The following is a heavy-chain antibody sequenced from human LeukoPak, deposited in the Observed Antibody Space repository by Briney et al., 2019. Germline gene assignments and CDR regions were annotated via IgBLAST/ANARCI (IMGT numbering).Heavy chain of an antibody. CDR2: INHSWST. J-gene: IGHJ4*02. V-gene: IGHV4-38-2*02. D-gene: IGHD3-10*01. CDR1: GYSISNNFY. Sequence: SETLSLTCTVSGYSISNNFYWAWIRQSPGKGLEWIVSINHSWSTYYNPSLKSPVTISADMSKNYFSLRLSSVTAADTATYYCARHRRYYGSGTYYSDFDSWGQGMLVTVSS. CDR3: ARHRRYYGSGTYYSDFDS.